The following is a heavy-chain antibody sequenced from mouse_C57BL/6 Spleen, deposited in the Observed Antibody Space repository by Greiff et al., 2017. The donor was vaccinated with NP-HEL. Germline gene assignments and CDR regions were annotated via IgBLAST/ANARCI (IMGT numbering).Heavy chain of an antibody. J-gene: IGHJ2*01. V-gene: IGHV1-81*01. Sequence: QVQLQQSGAELARPGASVKLSCKASGYTFTSYGISWVKQRTGQGLEWIGEIYPRSGNTYYNEKFKGKATLTADKSSSTAYMELRSLTSEDSAVYFCARLLYYYGSSPYFDYWGQGTTLTVSS. D-gene: IGHD1-1*01. CDR2: IYPRSGNT. CDR3: ARLLYYYGSSPYFDY. CDR1: GYTFTSYG.